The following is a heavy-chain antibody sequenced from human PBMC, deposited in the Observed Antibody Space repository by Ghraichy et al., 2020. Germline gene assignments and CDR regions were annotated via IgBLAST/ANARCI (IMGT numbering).Heavy chain of an antibody. Sequence: GGSLRLSCAASGFTFSSYGMHWVRQAPGKGLEWVAVIWYDGSNKYYADSVKGRFTISRDNSKNTLYLQMNSLRAEDTAVYYCARGRVFPKRGYYYYYMDVWGKGTTVTVSS. CDR1: GFTFSSYG. CDR2: IWYDGSNK. J-gene: IGHJ6*03. V-gene: IGHV3-33*01. CDR3: ARGRVFPKRGYYYYYMDV. D-gene: IGHD3-3*01.